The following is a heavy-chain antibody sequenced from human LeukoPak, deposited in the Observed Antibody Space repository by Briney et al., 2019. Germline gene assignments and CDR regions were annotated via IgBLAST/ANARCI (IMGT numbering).Heavy chain of an antibody. J-gene: IGHJ6*02. CDR3: ARDRGVVVAATFDYYYYGMDV. V-gene: IGHV4-59*12. CDR1: GGSISSYY. Sequence: PSETLSLTCTVSGGSISSYYWSWIRQPPGKGLEWIGSIYYSGSTYYNPSLKSRVTISVDTSKNQFSLKLSSVTAADTAVYCCARDRGVVVAATFDYYYYGMDVWGQGTTVTVSS. D-gene: IGHD2-15*01. CDR2: IYYSGST.